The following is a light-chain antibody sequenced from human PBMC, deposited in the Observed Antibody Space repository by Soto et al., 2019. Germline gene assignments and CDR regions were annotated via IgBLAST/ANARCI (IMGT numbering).Light chain of an antibody. CDR2: GAS. CDR3: QSYLSAPFT. J-gene: IGKJ3*01. Sequence: DIQMTQSPSSLSASVGDKVTITCRATQGIANYLVWYQQKPGKAPKLLIYGASTLQSGVPSRFSGIGSGTDFTLTISSLQAEDVATYYCQSYLSAPFTFGPGTSVDIK. CDR1: QGIANY. V-gene: IGKV1-27*01.